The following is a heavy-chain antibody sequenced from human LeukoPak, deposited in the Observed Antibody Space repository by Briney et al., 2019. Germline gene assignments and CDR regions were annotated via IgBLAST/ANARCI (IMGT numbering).Heavy chain of an antibody. V-gene: IGHV3-15*04. CDR1: GLTFTNAW. CDR3: TTGIRGD. J-gene: IGHJ4*02. Sequence: GGSLRLSCAASGLTFTNAWMNWVRQAPGKGLEWVGRIASKTVGGTTDYAAPVKGRFTISRDDSKNTLFLQMNSLKTEDTAVYYCTTGIRGDCGQGTLVTVSS. CDR2: IASKTVGGTT.